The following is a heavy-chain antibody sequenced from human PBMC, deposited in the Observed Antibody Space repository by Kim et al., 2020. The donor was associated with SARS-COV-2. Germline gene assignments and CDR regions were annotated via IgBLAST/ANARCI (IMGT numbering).Heavy chain of an antibody. V-gene: IGHV1-46*01. CDR1: GYTFTSYY. J-gene: IGHJ2*01. Sequence: ASVKVSCKASGYTFTSYYMHWVRQAPGQGLEWMGIINPSGGSTSYAQKFQGRVTMTRDTSTSTVYMELSSLRSEDTAVYYCARDPGDSYYGSGTAYWYFDLWGRGTLVTVSS. CDR3: ARDPGDSYYGSGTAYWYFDL. CDR2: INPSGGST. D-gene: IGHD3-10*01.